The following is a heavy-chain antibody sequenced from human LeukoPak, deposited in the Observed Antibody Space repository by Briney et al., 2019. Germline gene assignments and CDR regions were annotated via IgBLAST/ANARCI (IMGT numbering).Heavy chain of an antibody. D-gene: IGHD1-14*01. CDR1: GYSISSGFY. CDR2: IYHSGST. CDR3: ARAAPDDAFDI. V-gene: IGHV4-38-2*02. Sequence: SETLSLTCTVSGYSISSGFYWGWIRQPPGKGLEWIGSIYHSGSTYFNPSLKSRVTISVDTSNNQFSLKLSSVTAADTAVYYCARAAPDDAFDIWGQGTMVTVSS. J-gene: IGHJ3*02.